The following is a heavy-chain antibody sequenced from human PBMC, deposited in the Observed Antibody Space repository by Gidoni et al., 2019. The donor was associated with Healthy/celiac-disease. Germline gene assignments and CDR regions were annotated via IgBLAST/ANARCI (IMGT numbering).Heavy chain of an antibody. Sequence: EVQLVSSGGGLVQPGGSLRLSCAASGFTLSSYAMHWVRQAPGKGLEYVSAISSNGGSTYYANSVKGRFTISRDNSKNTLYRQMGSLRAEDMAVYYCARASGGNDLYFDYWGQGTLVTVSS. CDR2: ISSNGGST. J-gene: IGHJ4*02. CDR1: GFTLSSYA. V-gene: IGHV3-64*01. CDR3: ARASGGNDLYFDY. D-gene: IGHD2-15*01.